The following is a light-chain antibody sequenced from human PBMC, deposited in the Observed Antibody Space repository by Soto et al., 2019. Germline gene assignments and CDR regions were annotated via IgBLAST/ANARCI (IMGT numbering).Light chain of an antibody. Sequence: SALAQPASVSGSPGQSITISCTGTRSDVGRYNYVSWYQQHPGKAPKLIIYEVTYRSSGVSARFSGSKSGSTASLTISGLQAEDEADYYCSSYTISNTLPFVFGTGTKVTVL. V-gene: IGLV2-14*03. J-gene: IGLJ1*01. CDR3: SSYTISNTLPFV. CDR2: EVT. CDR1: RSDVGRYNY.